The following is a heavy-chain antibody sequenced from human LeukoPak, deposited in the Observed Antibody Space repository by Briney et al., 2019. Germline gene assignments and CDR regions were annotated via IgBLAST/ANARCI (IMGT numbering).Heavy chain of an antibody. CDR3: ARDGFFSRSGANYYYYMDV. J-gene: IGHJ6*03. Sequence: SETLSLTCKVSRAAVKTYSWSWIRQPPGKGLEWIGLVSYSGAANYNPSLKSRVTISVDTSNNQFSLTLSSVTAADTAVYYCARDGFFSRSGANYYYYMDVWGKGTTVTVSS. CDR2: VSYSGAA. D-gene: IGHD3-3*01. CDR1: RAAVKTYS. V-gene: IGHV4-59*02.